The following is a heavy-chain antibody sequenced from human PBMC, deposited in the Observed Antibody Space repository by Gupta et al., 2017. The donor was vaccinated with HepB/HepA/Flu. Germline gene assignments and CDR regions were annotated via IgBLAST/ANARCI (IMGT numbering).Heavy chain of an antibody. V-gene: IGHV1-8*01. Sequence: QVQLVQSGAEVKKPGASVKVSCKASGYTFTSYDINWVRQATGKGLEWMGWMNPNSGKTGFVQKFQGRVTMTRNTSIGTVYRELSSLRSEETAVYYCARDSCSGGSCYYHYGMDVWGQGTTVTVSS. CDR1: GYTFTSYD. J-gene: IGHJ6*02. CDR3: ARDSCSGGSCYYHYGMDV. D-gene: IGHD2-15*01. CDR2: MNPNSGKT.